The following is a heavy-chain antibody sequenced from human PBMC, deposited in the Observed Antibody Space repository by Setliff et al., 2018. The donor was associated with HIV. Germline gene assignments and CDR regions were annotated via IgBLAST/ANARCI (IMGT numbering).Heavy chain of an antibody. J-gene: IGHJ2*01. CDR2: VYYSGST. CDR3: ARDPKGYTSATCYFDL. CDR1: GGSISSHY. D-gene: IGHD6-19*01. Sequence: SETLSLTCTVSGGSISSHYWSWIRQPPGKGLEWIGYVYYSGSTNYNVSLKSRVTMSVDTSKRQFSLRLNSVTAAGTAVYYCARDPKGYTSATCYFDLWGRGTLVTVSS. V-gene: IGHV4-59*11.